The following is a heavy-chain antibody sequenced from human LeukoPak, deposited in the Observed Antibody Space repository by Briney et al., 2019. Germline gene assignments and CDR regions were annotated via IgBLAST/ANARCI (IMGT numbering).Heavy chain of an antibody. J-gene: IGHJ4*02. CDR3: AKRSEEGYQLLSDYFDY. V-gene: IGHV3-23*01. D-gene: IGHD2-2*01. CDR2: ISGSGGST. CDR1: GFTFSSYA. Sequence: PGGSLRLSCAGSGFTFSSYAMSWVRQAPGKGLEWVSAISGSGGSTYYADSVKGRFTISRDNSKNTLYLQMNSLRAEDTAVYYCAKRSEEGYQLLSDYFDYWGQGTLVTVSS.